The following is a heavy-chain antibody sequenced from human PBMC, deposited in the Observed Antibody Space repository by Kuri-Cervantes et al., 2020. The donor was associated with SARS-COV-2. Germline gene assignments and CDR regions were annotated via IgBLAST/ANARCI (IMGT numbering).Heavy chain of an antibody. V-gene: IGHV4-59*12. CDR2: IYYNGST. J-gene: IGHJ6*03. D-gene: IGHD3-22*01. CDR3: SRSGYYSRGVPYYYMDV. Sequence: GSLRLSCTASGGSISSYYWRWIRQPPGKGLEWIGYIYYNGSTNYNPSLKSRVTISVDTSRNQFSLKLSSATAADSAVYFCSRSGYYSRGVPYYYMDVWDKGTTVTVSS. CDR1: GGSISSYY.